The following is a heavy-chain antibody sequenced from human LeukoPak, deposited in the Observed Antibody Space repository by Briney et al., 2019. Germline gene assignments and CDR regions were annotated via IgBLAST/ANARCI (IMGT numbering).Heavy chain of an antibody. J-gene: IGHJ4*02. CDR2: ISSSGSTI. CDR3: ARNMVRGVPTFDY. D-gene: IGHD3-10*01. CDR1: GFTFSSYE. Sequence: GGSLRLSCAASGFTFSSYEMNWVRQAPGKGLEWVSYISSSGSTIYYADSVKGRFTISRDNAKNSLYLQMNSLRAEDTAVYYCARNMVRGVPTFDYWGQGTLVTVSS. V-gene: IGHV3-48*03.